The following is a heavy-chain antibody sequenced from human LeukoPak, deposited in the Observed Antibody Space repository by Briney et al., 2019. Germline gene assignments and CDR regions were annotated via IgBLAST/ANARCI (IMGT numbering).Heavy chain of an antibody. CDR1: GGSFSGYY. J-gene: IGHJ4*02. Sequence: RASESLSLTCAVYGGSFSGYYWSWIRQPPGKGLEWIGEINHSGSTNYNPSLKSRVTISVDTSKNQFSLKLSSMTAADTAVYYCARGRIAALDYWGQGTLLTVSS. CDR3: ARGRIAALDY. D-gene: IGHD6-6*01. CDR2: INHSGST. V-gene: IGHV4-34*01.